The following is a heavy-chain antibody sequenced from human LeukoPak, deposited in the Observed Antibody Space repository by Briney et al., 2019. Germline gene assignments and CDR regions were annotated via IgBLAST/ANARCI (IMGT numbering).Heavy chain of an antibody. CDR1: GFTVSTHY. J-gene: IGHJ6*03. V-gene: IGHV3-66*01. Sequence: GGSLRLSCAASGFTVSTHYMTWIRQAPGKGLEWVSVMYTLGNTNYADSVRGRFTISRDNSKNTLYLQMNSLRAEDTAVYYCAGYGGSYPYYMDVWGKGTTVTVSS. CDR2: MYTLGNT. CDR3: AGYGGSYPYYMDV. D-gene: IGHD1-26*01.